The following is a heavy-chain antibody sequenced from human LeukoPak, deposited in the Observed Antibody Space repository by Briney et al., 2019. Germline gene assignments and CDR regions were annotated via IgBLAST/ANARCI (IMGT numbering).Heavy chain of an antibody. Sequence: SETLSPTCAVYGGSFSGYYWSWIRQPPGKGLEWIGEINHSGSTNYNPSLKSRVTISVDTSKNQFSLKLSSVTAADTAVYYCASALGYCSGGSCYSYYYGMDVWGQGTTVTVSS. D-gene: IGHD2-15*01. CDR2: INHSGST. CDR3: ASALGYCSGGSCYSYYYGMDV. J-gene: IGHJ6*02. V-gene: IGHV4-34*01. CDR1: GGSFSGYY.